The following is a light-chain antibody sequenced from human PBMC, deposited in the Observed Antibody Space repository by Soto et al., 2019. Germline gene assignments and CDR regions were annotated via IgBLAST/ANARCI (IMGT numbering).Light chain of an antibody. J-gene: IGLJ2*01. CDR3: GAWASSLSNGV. Sequence: QSVLTQPPSVSAAPGQKVTISCCGSSSNIGNNYVSWYQQLPGTAPKLLIYENNKRPSGIPDRFSGSRSGTSATLGITGLQTGDEADYYCGAWASSLSNGVFGGGTKLTVL. CDR2: ENN. V-gene: IGLV1-51*02. CDR1: SSNIGNNY.